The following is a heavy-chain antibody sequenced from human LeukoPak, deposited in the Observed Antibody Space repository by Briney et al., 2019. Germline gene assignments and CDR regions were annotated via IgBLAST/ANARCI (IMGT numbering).Heavy chain of an antibody. CDR1: GGSIISSSYY. D-gene: IGHD4-17*01. J-gene: IGHJ2*01. CDR2: MHYSGIT. Sequence: SETLSLTCTVSGGSIISSSYYWGWVRQPPGRGLEWIGSMHYSGITYYNPSLKSRPTISLYTSTTQFSLKLSSVTSAHTAVYSCARADPRYGDRYWYFDLCGRGTLVTVSS. CDR3: ARADPRYGDRYWYFDL. V-gene: IGHV4-39*07.